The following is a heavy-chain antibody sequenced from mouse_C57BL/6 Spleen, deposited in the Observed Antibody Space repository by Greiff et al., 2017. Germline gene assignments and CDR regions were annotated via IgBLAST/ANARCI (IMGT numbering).Heavy chain of an antibody. Sequence: QVQLQQPGAELVKPGASVKLSCKASGYTFTSYWMQWVKQRPGQGLEWIGEIDPSDSYTNYNQKFKGKATLTVDTSSSTAYMQLSSLTSEDSAVYYCARDDGSSHGFAYWGQGTLVTVSA. J-gene: IGHJ3*01. V-gene: IGHV1-50*01. CDR3: ARDDGSSHGFAY. D-gene: IGHD1-1*01. CDR2: IDPSDSYT. CDR1: GYTFTSYW.